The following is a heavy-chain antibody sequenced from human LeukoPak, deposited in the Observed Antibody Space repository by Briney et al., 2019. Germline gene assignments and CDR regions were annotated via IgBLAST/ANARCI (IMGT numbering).Heavy chain of an antibody. V-gene: IGHV5-51*01. CDR3: ARHDSSGYYADY. Sequence: GGSLRLSRKGSGYSFTSYWIGWVRQMPGKGLEWMGIIYPGDSDTRYSPSFQGQVTISADKSISTAYLQWSSLKASDTAMYYCARHDSSGYYADYWGQGTLVTVSS. CDR2: IYPGDSDT. D-gene: IGHD3-22*01. CDR1: GYSFTSYW. J-gene: IGHJ4*02.